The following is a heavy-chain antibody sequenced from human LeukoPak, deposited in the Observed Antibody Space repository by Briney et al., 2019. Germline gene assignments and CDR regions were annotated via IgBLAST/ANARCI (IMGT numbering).Heavy chain of an antibody. CDR1: GGSISGFY. D-gene: IGHD3-22*01. Sequence: SETLSLTCTVSGGSISGFYWSWVRQPPGKGLEWIGYVFYDGGTRYAASLESRVTISLDTSKNQFTLKLSSVTAADTAVYYCARHEAYDSSGYYYPDDAFDIWGQGTMVTVSS. J-gene: IGHJ3*02. CDR2: VFYDGGT. V-gene: IGHV4-59*08. CDR3: ARHEAYDSSGYYYPDDAFDI.